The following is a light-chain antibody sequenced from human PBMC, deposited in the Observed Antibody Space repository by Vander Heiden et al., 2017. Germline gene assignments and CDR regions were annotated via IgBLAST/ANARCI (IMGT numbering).Light chain of an antibody. J-gene: IGKJ1*01. Sequence: PPSLFSSPGESATISCRASQSVSSYLAWCQQQPGQAPRLLIYDAATRSTGVPARFSGSGSGTDFTLTISSLQPEDVAAYYCQQHSNCPWTFGQGTKVEIK. CDR1: QSVSSY. V-gene: IGKV3-11*01. CDR2: DAA. CDR3: QQHSNCPWT.